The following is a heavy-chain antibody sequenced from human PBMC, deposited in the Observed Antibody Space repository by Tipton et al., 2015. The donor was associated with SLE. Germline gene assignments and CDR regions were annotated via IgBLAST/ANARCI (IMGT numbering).Heavy chain of an antibody. J-gene: IGHJ6*02. CDR2: INHSGTT. V-gene: IGHV4-38-2*02. CDR3: ATGRGADGYYTYGLDV. D-gene: IGHD1-26*01. Sequence: TLSLTCTVSGYSISSGYYWSWVRQSPGKGLEWLATINHSGTTYYRPSLKSRVSISVDTSKNQFSLSLTSVTAADTAVYYCATGRGADGYYTYGLDVWGQGATVTVSS. CDR1: GYSISSGYY.